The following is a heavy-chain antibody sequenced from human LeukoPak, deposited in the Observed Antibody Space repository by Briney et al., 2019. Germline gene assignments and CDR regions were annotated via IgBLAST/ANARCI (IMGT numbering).Heavy chain of an antibody. V-gene: IGHV3-7*01. Sequence: GGSLRLSRAASGFTFGNYWMSWVRQAPGKGLEWVANIKQDGSEKYYVDSVKGQFTISRDNAKNSLYLQMNSLRAEDTAVYYCARMSPPFSAWGQGTLVIVSS. CDR2: IKQDGSEK. CDR3: ARMSPPFSA. J-gene: IGHJ5*02. CDR1: GFTFGNYW.